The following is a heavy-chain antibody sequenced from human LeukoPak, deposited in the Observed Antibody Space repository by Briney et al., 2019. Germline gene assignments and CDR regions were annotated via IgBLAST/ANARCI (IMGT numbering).Heavy chain of an antibody. Sequence: AGGSLRLSCAASGFTFSSTSMSWVRQAPGKGLEWVAIISNDGSRKYYAHSVEGRFTISRDNSKNTLYLQMDSLRAEDTAVYYCARDRAWNYFDYWGQGTLVTVSS. CDR1: GFTFSSTS. CDR3: ARDRAWNYFDY. CDR2: ISNDGSRK. V-gene: IGHV3-30*03. D-gene: IGHD3-3*01. J-gene: IGHJ4*02.